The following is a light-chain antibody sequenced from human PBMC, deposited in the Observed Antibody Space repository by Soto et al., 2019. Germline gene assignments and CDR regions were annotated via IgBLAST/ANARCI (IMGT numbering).Light chain of an antibody. CDR2: TVS. J-gene: IGKJ4*01. CDR3: QQFNTSPFP. CDR1: QDIRSS. V-gene: IGKV1-9*01. Sequence: DIQLTQSPSFLSASVGDRLTITCRASQDIRSSLAWYQQKPGKAPNLLIYTVSTLQSGVPSRFSGSRSGTEFPLTISSLQPEDFATYYCQQFNTSPFPFGGGTKVEI.